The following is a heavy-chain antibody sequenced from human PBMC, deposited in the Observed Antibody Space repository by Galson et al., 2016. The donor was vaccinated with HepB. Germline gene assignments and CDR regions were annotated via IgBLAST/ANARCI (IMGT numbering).Heavy chain of an antibody. CDR3: ARDRYYYDSDGYLNPRGAFDV. D-gene: IGHD3-22*01. Sequence: SLRLSCAASGFTFSSYTMHWVRQAPGKGLEWVAVISYDGNNNFYADSVKGRFTISRDNSRNTLYLQMNSLGGEDTAVYYCARDRYYYDSDGYLNPRGAFDVWGQGTMVTVSS. J-gene: IGHJ3*01. CDR2: ISYDGNNN. CDR1: GFTFSSYT. V-gene: IGHV3-30-3*01.